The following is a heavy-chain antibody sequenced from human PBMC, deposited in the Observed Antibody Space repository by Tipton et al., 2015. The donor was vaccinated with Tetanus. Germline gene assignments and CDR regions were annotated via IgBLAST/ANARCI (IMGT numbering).Heavy chain of an antibody. J-gene: IGHJ3*01. V-gene: IGHV1-46*04. CDR1: GGTFTNYA. CDR3: ARDREAFDF. Sequence: QSGPEVKKPGSSVKVSCKASGGTFTNYALSWVRQAPGQGLEWMGMIYPSDGSTSYAQKLQGRVTMTRDTPTSTVYMELSSLRSEDTAVYYCARDREAFDFWGQGTMVTVSS. D-gene: IGHD1-26*01. CDR2: IYPSDGST.